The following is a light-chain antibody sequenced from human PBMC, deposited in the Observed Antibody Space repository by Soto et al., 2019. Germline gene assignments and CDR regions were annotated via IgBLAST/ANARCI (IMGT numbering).Light chain of an antibody. CDR1: SSNIGSNY. CDR3: ATWDDSLDAGV. V-gene: IGLV1-44*01. CDR2: SNG. Sequence: QSVLTQPPSVSGTPGRSVTISCSGTSSNIGSNYVNWYQQLPGTAPKLLIHSNGQRPSGVPDRFSGSKSGTSASLAISGLQSHDEADYYCATWDDSLDAGVFGGGTKLTVL. J-gene: IGLJ3*02.